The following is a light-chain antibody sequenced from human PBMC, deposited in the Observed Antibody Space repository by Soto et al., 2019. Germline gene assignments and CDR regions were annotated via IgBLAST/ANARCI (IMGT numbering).Light chain of an antibody. J-gene: IGKJ3*01. CDR2: DAS. V-gene: IGKV3-11*01. Sequence: EIVLTQSPATLSLSLGERATLSCRASQSIGSYLAWYQHKLGQPPRLLIYDASNRATGIPVRFSGSGSGTDFTLTISSLEPEDFAVYYCQQRSTWPLFSFGPGTKVDIK. CDR1: QSIGSY. CDR3: QQRSTWPLFS.